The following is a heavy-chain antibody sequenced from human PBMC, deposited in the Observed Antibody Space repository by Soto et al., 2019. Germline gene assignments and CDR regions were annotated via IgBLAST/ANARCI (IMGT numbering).Heavy chain of an antibody. J-gene: IGHJ5*02. CDR2: IYYSGST. V-gene: IGHV4-39*01. CDR1: GGSISSSSYY. Sequence: SETLSLTCTVSGGSISSSSYYWGWIRQPPGKEQEWIGSIYYSGSTYYNTSLKSRVTISVDKSKNQFSLKLSSVTAADTVVYYCARHEILEWLLGWFDPWGQGTLVTVSS. D-gene: IGHD3-3*01. CDR3: ARHEILEWLLGWFDP.